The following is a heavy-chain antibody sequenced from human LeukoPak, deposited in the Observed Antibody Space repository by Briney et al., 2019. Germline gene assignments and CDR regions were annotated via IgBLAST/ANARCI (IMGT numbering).Heavy chain of an antibody. J-gene: IGHJ4*02. CDR3: ARVTVYYDSSGYFDY. CDR2: IWYDGSNK. CDR1: GFTFSSYG. V-gene: IGHV3-33*01. Sequence: GGSLRLSCAASGFTFSSYGMHWVRQAPGKGLEWVAVIWYDGSNKYYADSVKGRFTISRDNSKNTLYLQMNSLRAEDTALYYCARVTVYYDSSGYFDYWGQGTLVTVSS. D-gene: IGHD3-22*01.